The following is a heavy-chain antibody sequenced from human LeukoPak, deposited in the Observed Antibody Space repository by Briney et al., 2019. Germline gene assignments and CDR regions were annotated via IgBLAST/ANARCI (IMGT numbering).Heavy chain of an antibody. V-gene: IGHV3-48*04. J-gene: IGHJ4*02. CDR3: ARDQPSVGWGFDS. D-gene: IGHD3-10*01. CDR1: GFTFSAYS. CDR2: INGRGFTI. Sequence: GGSLRLSCAASGFTFSAYSMNWVRHTPGRGLEWVANINGRGFTIHYADSTKGRFTISRDNTNNSLDLQMSNVRAEDTGLYYCARDQPSVGWGFDSWGRGTLVLVSS.